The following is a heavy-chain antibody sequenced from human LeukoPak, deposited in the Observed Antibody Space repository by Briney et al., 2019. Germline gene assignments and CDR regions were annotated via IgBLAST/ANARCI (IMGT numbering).Heavy chain of an antibody. CDR3: ARDMVRGVFDY. V-gene: IGHV4-4*07. CDR1: GGSISSYY. Sequence: SETLSLTCTVSGGSISSYYWSWIRQPAGKGLEWIGRIYTSGSTNYYPSLKCRVTMSVDTSKNQFSLKLSSVTAADTAVYYCARDMVRGVFDYWGQGTLVTVSS. J-gene: IGHJ4*02. D-gene: IGHD3-10*01. CDR2: IYTSGST.